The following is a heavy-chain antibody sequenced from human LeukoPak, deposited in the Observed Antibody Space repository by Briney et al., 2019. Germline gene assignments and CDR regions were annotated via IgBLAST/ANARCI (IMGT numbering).Heavy chain of an antibody. CDR2: ISYSDST. Sequence: AETLSLTCTVSGADVRRYYWSWIRQPPGKGLEWICYISYSDSTHYNPSLESRITISLDTSKNKFSLKLNSLTAADTAVYFCASSQIHPTMGFDPWGQGTLVTVSS. D-gene: IGHD2-2*01. CDR3: ASSQIHPTMGFDP. CDR1: GADVRRYY. J-gene: IGHJ5*02. V-gene: IGHV4-59*02.